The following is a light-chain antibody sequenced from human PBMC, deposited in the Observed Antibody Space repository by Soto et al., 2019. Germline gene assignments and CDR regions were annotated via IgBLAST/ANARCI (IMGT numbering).Light chain of an antibody. CDR3: SSYTISSTTV. CDR2: EVS. CDR1: SSDIGGYDF. Sequence: QSALTQPASVSGSPGQSLTISCTGTSSDIGGYDFVSWYRQQPGKAPKLLIYEVSHRPSGVSSRFSASKSGNTASPTISGLQAEDEGDYYCSSYTISSTTVFGTGTKVTVL. J-gene: IGLJ1*01. V-gene: IGLV2-14*01.